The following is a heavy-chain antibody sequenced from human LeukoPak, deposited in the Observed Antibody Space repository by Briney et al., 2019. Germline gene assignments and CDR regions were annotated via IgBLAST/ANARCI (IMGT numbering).Heavy chain of an antibody. V-gene: IGHV1-46*01. J-gene: IGHJ6*03. CDR2: INPSGGST. D-gene: IGHD5-18*01. CDR1: GYTFTSYY. Sequence: ASVKVSCKASGYTFTSYYMHWVRQAPGQGLEWVGIINPSGGSTSYDQKFQGRVTITRDNSTSTAYMELSSLRSEDRAVYYCAKIQPRGPYYMDVWGKGPTVTVSS. CDR3: AKIQPRGPYYMDV.